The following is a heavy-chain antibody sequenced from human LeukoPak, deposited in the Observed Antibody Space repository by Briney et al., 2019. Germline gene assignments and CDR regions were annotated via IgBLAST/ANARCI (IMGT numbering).Heavy chain of an antibody. D-gene: IGHD6-19*01. Sequence: ASVKVSCKASGYTFTSYYMHWVLQAPGQGLEWMEIINPSGGSTSYAQKFQGRVTMTRDTSTSTVYMELSSLRSEDTAVYYCARTRAVAGKEGEFDYWGQGTLVTVSS. CDR3: ARTRAVAGKEGEFDY. V-gene: IGHV1-46*01. CDR2: INPSGGST. CDR1: GYTFTSYY. J-gene: IGHJ4*02.